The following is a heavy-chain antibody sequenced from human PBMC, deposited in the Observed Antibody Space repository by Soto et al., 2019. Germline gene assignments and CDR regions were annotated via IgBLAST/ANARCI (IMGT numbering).Heavy chain of an antibody. D-gene: IGHD3-16*02. J-gene: IGHJ4*02. V-gene: IGHV1-18*01. Sequence: ASVKVSCKASGYTFTSYGISWVRQAPGQGLEWMGWISAYNGNTNYAQKLQGRVTMTTDTSTSTAYMELRSLRPDDTAVYYCARAPETPPIVRVVVPYFFDSWGQGTLVTVSS. CDR3: ARAPETPPIVRVVVPYFFDS. CDR2: ISAYNGNT. CDR1: GYTFTSYG.